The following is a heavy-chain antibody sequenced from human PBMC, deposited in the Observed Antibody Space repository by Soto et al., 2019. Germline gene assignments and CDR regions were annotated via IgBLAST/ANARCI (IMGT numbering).Heavy chain of an antibody. Sequence: SSETLSLTCTVSGGSISSYYWSWIRQPPGKGLEWIGYIYYSGSTNYNPSLKSRVTISVDTSKNQFSLKLSSVTAADTAVYYCERDYIAASGDYYGMDVWGQGTTVTVSS. CDR3: ERDYIAASGDYYGMDV. CDR1: GGSISSYY. J-gene: IGHJ6*02. V-gene: IGHV4-59*01. CDR2: IYYSGST. D-gene: IGHD6-13*01.